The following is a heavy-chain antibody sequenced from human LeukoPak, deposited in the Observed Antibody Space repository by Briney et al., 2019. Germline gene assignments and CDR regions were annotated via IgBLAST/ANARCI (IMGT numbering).Heavy chain of an antibody. Sequence: PSETLSLICTVSGGSISSYYWSWIRQPPGKGLEWIGYIYYSGSTYYNPSLKSRVTISVDTSKNQFSLKLSSVTAADTAVYYCARTRRDAKLDYWGQGTLVTVSS. D-gene: IGHD5-24*01. CDR3: ARTRRDAKLDY. J-gene: IGHJ4*02. V-gene: IGHV4-59*12. CDR1: GGSISSYY. CDR2: IYYSGST.